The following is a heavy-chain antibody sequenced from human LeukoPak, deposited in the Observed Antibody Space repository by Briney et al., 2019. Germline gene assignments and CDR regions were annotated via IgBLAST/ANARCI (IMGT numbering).Heavy chain of an antibody. J-gene: IGHJ6*03. CDR3: ANSGMTTAATRYYYYMDV. Sequence: PSETLSLTCAVYGGSFSGYYWSWIRQPPGKGLEWIGEINHSGSTNYNPSLKSRVTISVDTSKNQFSLKLTSVTAADTAVYFCANSGMTTAATRYYYYMDVWGEGTTVTVSS. V-gene: IGHV4-34*01. CDR1: GGSFSGYY. CDR2: INHSGST. D-gene: IGHD4-11*01.